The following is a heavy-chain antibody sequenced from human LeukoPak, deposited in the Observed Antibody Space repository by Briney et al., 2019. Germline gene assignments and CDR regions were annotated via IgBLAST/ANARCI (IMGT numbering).Heavy chain of an antibody. D-gene: IGHD3-9*01. V-gene: IGHV3-7*01. Sequence: PGGPLRLSCAASGFTFSSYWMSWVRQAPGKGLEWVADIKQDGSEKYYVDSVKGRFTIARDNAKNSLYLQMNSLRAEDTAVYYCARGGGFDSRGFDYWGQGTLVTVSS. J-gene: IGHJ4*02. CDR2: IKQDGSEK. CDR1: GFTFSSYW. CDR3: ARGGGFDSRGFDY.